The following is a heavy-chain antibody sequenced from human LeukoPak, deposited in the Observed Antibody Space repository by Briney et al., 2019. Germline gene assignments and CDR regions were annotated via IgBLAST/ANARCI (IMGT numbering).Heavy chain of an antibody. V-gene: IGHV1-2*02. Sequence: ASVKVSCKASGYTFTGYYMHWVRQAPGQGLEWMGWINPNSGGTNYAQKFQGRVTMTRDTSISTAYMELSRLRSDDTAVYYCAGSYGSYGRAFDYWGQGTLVTVSS. D-gene: IGHD1-26*01. CDR2: INPNSGGT. CDR1: GYTFTGYY. J-gene: IGHJ4*02. CDR3: AGSYGSYGRAFDY.